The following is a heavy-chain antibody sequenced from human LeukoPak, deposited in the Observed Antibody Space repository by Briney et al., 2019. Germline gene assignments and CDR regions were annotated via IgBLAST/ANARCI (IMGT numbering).Heavy chain of an antibody. CDR1: GYTLTSYY. D-gene: IGHD3-16*02. Sequence: ASVKVSFKASGYTLTSYYMHWVRQAPGQGLEWMGLINPSGGTTSYAQKFQGRVTMTRDTSTSTVYMELSSLRSEDTAVYYCARAHDYLWGNYRYFDYWGQGTLVTVSS. CDR3: ARAHDYLWGNYRYFDY. J-gene: IGHJ4*02. CDR2: INPSGGTT. V-gene: IGHV1-46*01.